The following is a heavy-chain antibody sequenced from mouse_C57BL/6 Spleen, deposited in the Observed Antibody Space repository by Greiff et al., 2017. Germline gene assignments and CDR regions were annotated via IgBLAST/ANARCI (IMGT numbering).Heavy chain of an antibody. D-gene: IGHD3-2*02. CDR1: GYTFTSYW. CDR2: IYPSDSET. CDR3: ARWGAAQATDY. V-gene: IGHV1-61*01. J-gene: IGHJ2*01. Sequence: QVQLQQPGAELVRPGSSVKLSCKASGYTFTSYWMDWVKQRPGQGLEWIGNIYPSDSETHYNQKFKDKATLTVDKSSSTAYMQLSSLTSEDSAVYYCARWGAAQATDYWGQGTTLTVSS.